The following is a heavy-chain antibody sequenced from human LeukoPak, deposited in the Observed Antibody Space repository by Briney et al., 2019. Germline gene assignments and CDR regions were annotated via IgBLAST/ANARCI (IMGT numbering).Heavy chain of an antibody. V-gene: IGHV4-4*07. Sequence: SETLSLTCTVSGGSISSYYWSWIRQPAGKGLELIGRIYTSGSTNYNPSLKSRVTMSVDTSKNQFSLKLSSVTAADTAVYYCASGPYGDYVPYYWYFDLWGRGTLVTVSS. CDR1: GGSISSYY. J-gene: IGHJ2*01. CDR2: IYTSGST. D-gene: IGHD4-17*01. CDR3: ASGPYGDYVPYYWYFDL.